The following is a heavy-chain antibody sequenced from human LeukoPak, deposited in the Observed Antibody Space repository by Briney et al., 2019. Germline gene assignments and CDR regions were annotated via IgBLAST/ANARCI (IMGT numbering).Heavy chain of an antibody. J-gene: IGHJ4*02. CDR1: GYDFTTFG. CDR2: ISGHNGNT. D-gene: IGHD6-13*01. V-gene: IGHV1-18*01. CDR3: TREGTASTGIGPYDF. Sequence: ASVKVSCKASGYDFTTFGISWVRQAPGQGLEWLGWISGHNGNTKYIQNVQGRITMTTGTSASTAYMELRSLTSDDTAVYYCTREGTASTGIGPYDFWGQGTLVTVSS.